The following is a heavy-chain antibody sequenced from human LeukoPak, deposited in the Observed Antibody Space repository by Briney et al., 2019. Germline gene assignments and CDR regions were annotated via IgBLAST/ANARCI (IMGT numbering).Heavy chain of an antibody. D-gene: IGHD1-26*01. CDR2: INSDGSTT. V-gene: IGHV3-74*01. Sequence: GGSLRLSCAASGFTFSSYWMHWVRQAPGKGLVWVSRINSDGSTTNYADSVKGRFTISRDNAKNTLYLQMNSLRAEDTAVYYCALSTTIVGATFSKYWGQGTLVTVSS. CDR1: GFTFSSYW. J-gene: IGHJ4*02. CDR3: ALSTTIVGATFSKY.